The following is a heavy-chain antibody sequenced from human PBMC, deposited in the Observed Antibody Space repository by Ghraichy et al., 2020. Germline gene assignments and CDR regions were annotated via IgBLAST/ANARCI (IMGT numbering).Heavy chain of an antibody. CDR3: AKTYYDILTDQNDY. Sequence: GESLNISCAASGFTFSSYAMSWVRQAPGKGLEWVSAISGSGGSTYYADSVKGRFTISRDNSKNTLYLQMNSLRAEDTAVYYCAKTYYDILTDQNDYWGQGTLVTVSS. CDR1: GFTFSSYA. D-gene: IGHD3-9*01. CDR2: ISGSGGST. V-gene: IGHV3-23*01. J-gene: IGHJ4*02.